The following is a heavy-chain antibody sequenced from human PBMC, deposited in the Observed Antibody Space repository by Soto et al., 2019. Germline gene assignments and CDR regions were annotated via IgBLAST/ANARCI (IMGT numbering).Heavy chain of an antibody. V-gene: IGHV3-23*04. CDR3: AKDTNRGIMATIPHYYYYYGMDV. CDR1: GVTFSSYA. D-gene: IGHD5-12*01. Sequence: EVQLVESGGGLVQPGGSLRLSCAASGVTFSSYAMSWVRQAPGKGLEWVSAISGSGGSTYYADSVKGRFTISRDNSKNTLYLQMNSLRAEDTAVYYCAKDTNRGIMATIPHYYYYYGMDVWGQGTTVTVSS. J-gene: IGHJ6*02. CDR2: ISGSGGST.